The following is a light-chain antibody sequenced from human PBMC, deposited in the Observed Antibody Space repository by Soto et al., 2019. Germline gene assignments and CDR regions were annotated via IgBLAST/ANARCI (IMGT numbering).Light chain of an antibody. J-gene: IGKJ1*01. V-gene: IGKV1-12*01. CDR3: QQAYSFPWT. Sequence: IPITHSPSSVSASVVHRVTITCRASQGISSWLAWYQQKPGKAPKLLIYAASSLQSGVPSRFSGSESGTDFTLTISSLQPEDFATYYCQQAYSFPWTFGQGTKVDNK. CDR2: AAS. CDR1: QGISSW.